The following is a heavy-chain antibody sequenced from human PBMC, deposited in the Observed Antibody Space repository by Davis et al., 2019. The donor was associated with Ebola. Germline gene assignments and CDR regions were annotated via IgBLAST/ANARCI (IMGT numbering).Heavy chain of an antibody. CDR1: GYIFTSYA. V-gene: IGHV1-3*01. CDR2: INAGNGNT. D-gene: IGHD3-22*01. CDR3: ARAYYYDSSGYYYFSQDY. Sequence: ASVKVSCKASGYIFTSYAMHWVRQAPGQRLEWMGWINAGNGNTKYSQKFQGRVTITRDTSASTAYMELSSLRSEDTAVYYCARAYYYDSSGYYYFSQDYWGQGTLVTVSS. J-gene: IGHJ4*02.